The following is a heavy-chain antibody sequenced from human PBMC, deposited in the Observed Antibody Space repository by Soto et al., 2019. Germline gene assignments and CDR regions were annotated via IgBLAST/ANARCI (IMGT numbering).Heavy chain of an antibody. CDR1: GFTFSSYG. D-gene: IGHD2-21*02. CDR3: AKQSNCGGDCYNKGGDYYYGMDV. Sequence: GSLRLSCAASGFTFSSYGMHWVREAPGKGLEWVAVISYDGSNKYYADSVKGRFTISRDNSKNTLYLQMNSLRAEDTAVYYCAKQSNCGGDCYNKGGDYYYGMDVWVQGTTVTVS. V-gene: IGHV3-30*18. CDR2: ISYDGSNK. J-gene: IGHJ6*02.